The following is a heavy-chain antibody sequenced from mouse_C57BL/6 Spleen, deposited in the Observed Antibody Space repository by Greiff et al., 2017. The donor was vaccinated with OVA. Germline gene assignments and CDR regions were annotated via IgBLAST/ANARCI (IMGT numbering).Heavy chain of an antibody. Sequence: VQLQQPGTELVKPGASVKLSCKASGYTFTSYWMHWVKQRPGQGLEWIGNINPSNGGTNYNEKFKSKATLTVDKSSSTAYMQLSSLTSEDSAVYYCARSRVYYGSSPYYCDYWGQGTTLTVSS. J-gene: IGHJ2*01. CDR1: GYTFTSYW. V-gene: IGHV1-53*01. CDR2: INPSNGGT. D-gene: IGHD1-1*01. CDR3: ARSRVYYGSSPYYCDY.